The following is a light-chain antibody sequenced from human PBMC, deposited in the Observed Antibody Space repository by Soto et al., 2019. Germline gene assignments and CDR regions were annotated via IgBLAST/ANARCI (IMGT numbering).Light chain of an antibody. CDR2: KAS. V-gene: IGKV1-5*03. J-gene: IGKJ4*01. CDR3: QQYETFPLT. Sequence: DIQMTQSPATLSASVGDSVTIGCRASQGLSGWLAWYQQKPGKAPKLLIYKASILESGVPSRFSGSGSATEFTLTISSLQPEDFASYYCQQYETFPLTFGGGNKV. CDR1: QGLSGW.